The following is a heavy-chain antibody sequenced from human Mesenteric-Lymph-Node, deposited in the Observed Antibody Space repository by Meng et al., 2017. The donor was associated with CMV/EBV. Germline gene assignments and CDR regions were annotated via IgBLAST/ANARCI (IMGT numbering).Heavy chain of an antibody. J-gene: IGHJ4*02. CDR3: ATWRSGSYFGFDY. V-gene: IGHV3-21*01. CDR2: ISSSSSYI. Sequence: ASGFTFSSYSMNWVRQAPGKGLEWVSSISSSSSYIYYADSVKGRFTISRDNAKNSLYLQMNSLRAEDTAVYYCATWRSGSYFGFDYWGQGTLVTVSS. D-gene: IGHD1-26*01. CDR1: GFTFSSYS.